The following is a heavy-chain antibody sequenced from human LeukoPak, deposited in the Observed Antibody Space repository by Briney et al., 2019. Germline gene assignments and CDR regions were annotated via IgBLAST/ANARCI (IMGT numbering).Heavy chain of an antibody. CDR1: GFTFSSYP. CDR3: ARDRADGYNQIDN. V-gene: IGHV3-30*04. J-gene: IGHJ4*02. D-gene: IGHD5-24*01. Sequence: GRSLRLSCAASGFTFSSYPMHWLRQAPGKGLESLGVTSPDASNTYYATSAKGRFTISRDNSKYTLFLQMNSLRDEDTGLYYCARDRADGYNQIDNWGQGTLVTVSS. CDR2: TSPDASNT.